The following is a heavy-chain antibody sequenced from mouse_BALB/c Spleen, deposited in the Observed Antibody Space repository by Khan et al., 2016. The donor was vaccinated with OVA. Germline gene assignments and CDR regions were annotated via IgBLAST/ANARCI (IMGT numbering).Heavy chain of an antibody. J-gene: IGHJ3*01. CDR2: INPSNGGT. CDR1: GYTFTSYY. V-gene: IGHV1S81*02. Sequence: QIQLVQSGAELVKPGASVKLSCKASGYTFTSYYMYWVKQRPGQGLEWIGEINPSNGGTNFNEKFKSKATLTVDKSSSTAYMRLSSLTSEDSVVYYCTRSGYGSFAYWGQGTLVTVSA. D-gene: IGHD2-2*01. CDR3: TRSGYGSFAY.